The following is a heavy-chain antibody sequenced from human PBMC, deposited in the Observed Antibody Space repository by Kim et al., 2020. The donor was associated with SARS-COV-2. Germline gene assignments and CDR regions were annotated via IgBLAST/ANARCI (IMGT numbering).Heavy chain of an antibody. D-gene: IGHD6-19*01. CDR1: GGSISSYY. V-gene: IGHV4-59*08. J-gene: IGHJ4*02. CDR2: IYYSGST. CDR3: ARLGVAGMADY. Sequence: SETLSLTCTVSGGSISSYYWSWIRQPPGKGLEWIGYIYYSGSTNYNPSLKSRVTISVDTSKNQFSLKLSSVTAEDTAVYYCARLGVAGMADYWGQGTLVTVSS.